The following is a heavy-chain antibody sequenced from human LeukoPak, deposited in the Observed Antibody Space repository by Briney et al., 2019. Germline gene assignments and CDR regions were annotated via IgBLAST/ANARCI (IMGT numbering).Heavy chain of an antibody. D-gene: IGHD1-1*01. J-gene: IGHJ4*02. CDR2: IRYDGSNK. CDR1: GFTFSSYD. V-gene: IGHV3-30*02. CDR3: TQIEWDRWRG. Sequence: PGGSLRLSCAASGFTFSSYDIHWVRQAPGKGLEWVAFIRYDGSNKYYADSVRGRFTISRDNSKNTLYLHMNSLRAEDTAVYYCTQIEWDRWRGWGQGTLVTVSS.